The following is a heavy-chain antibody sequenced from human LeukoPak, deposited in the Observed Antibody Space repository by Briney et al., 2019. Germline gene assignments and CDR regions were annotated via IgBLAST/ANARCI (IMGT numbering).Heavy chain of an antibody. CDR2: IYYSGST. V-gene: IGHV4-59*01. CDR3: ARNGGSYTFDI. D-gene: IGHD1-26*01. CDR1: GGSISTYY. Sequence: SETLSLTCTVSGGSISTYYWSWIRQPPGKGLEWIGYIYYSGSTNYSPSLKSRVTISIDTSKNQFSLKPTSVTAADAAVYYCARNGGSYTFDIWGQGTMVTVSS. J-gene: IGHJ3*02.